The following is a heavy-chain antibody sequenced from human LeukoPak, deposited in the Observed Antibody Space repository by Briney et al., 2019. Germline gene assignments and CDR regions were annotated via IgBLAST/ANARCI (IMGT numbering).Heavy chain of an antibody. Sequence: GESLRLSCAASGFTFSSYAMSWVRQAPGKGLEWVSAISGSGGSTFYAVSVKGRFTISRDNSKNTLYLQMNSLRAEDTAVYYYAKDMSSNSGSWNGYFDYWGQGTLVTVSS. CDR3: AKDMSSNSGSWNGYFDY. V-gene: IGHV3-23*01. CDR1: GFTFSSYA. CDR2: ISGSGGST. J-gene: IGHJ4*02. D-gene: IGHD1-26*01.